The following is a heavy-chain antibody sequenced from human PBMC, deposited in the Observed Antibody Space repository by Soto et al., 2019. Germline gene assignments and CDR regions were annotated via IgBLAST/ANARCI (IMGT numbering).Heavy chain of an antibody. CDR3: ERESYDFWSLNYAYYVLDV. V-gene: IGHV4-59*01. D-gene: IGHD3-3*01. Sequence: PSETLALTCTVSGGSISRYYWSWIRQAPGRGLEWIGNIFSSGSTNYNPSLKSRVAISVDTPKNQVSLKLNAVATVDPAFDYCERESYDFWSLNYAYYVLDVGGQGTTV. J-gene: IGHJ6*02. CDR2: IFSSGST. CDR1: GGSISRYY.